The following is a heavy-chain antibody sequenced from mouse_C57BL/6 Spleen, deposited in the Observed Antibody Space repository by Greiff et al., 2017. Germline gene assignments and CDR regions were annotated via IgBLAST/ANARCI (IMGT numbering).Heavy chain of an antibody. Sequence: QVPLQQPGTELVKPGASVKLSCKASGYTFTSYWMHWVKQRPGQGLEWIGNINPSNGGNNYNEKFKSKATLTVDKYSSTAYMQLSSLTSADSSVYYCYYDYDGAYAMDYWGQGTSVTVSS. CDR3: YYDYDGAYAMDY. V-gene: IGHV1-53*01. D-gene: IGHD2-4*01. CDR2: INPSNGGN. J-gene: IGHJ4*01. CDR1: GYTFTSYW.